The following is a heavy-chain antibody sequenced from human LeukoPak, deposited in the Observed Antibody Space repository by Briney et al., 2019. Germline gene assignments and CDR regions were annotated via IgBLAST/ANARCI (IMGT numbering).Heavy chain of an antibody. J-gene: IGHJ4*02. CDR3: ARGGDYGDLRYFDY. V-gene: IGHV4-59*01. Sequence: PSETLSLTCTVSGGSISSYYWSWIRQPPGKGLEWIGYIYYSGSTNYNPSLKSRVTISVDTSKNQFSLKLSSVTAADTAVYYCARGGDYGDLRYFDYWGQGTLVTVSS. CDR2: IYYSGST. D-gene: IGHD4-17*01. CDR1: GGSISSYY.